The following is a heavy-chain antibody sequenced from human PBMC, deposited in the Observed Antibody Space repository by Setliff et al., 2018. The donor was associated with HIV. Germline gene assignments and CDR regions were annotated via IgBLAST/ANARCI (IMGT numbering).Heavy chain of an antibody. Sequence: PGGSLRLSCAASGFTFSSYAMSWVRQAPGKGLEWVAGISGGGASTYYADSMKGRFTISRDNSKNTVYLQVNSLRAEDTAVYYCARENYYVSGVYHLGAFDIWGQGTMVTVSS. V-gene: IGHV3-23*01. CDR3: ARENYYVSGVYHLGAFDI. J-gene: IGHJ3*02. D-gene: IGHD3-22*01. CDR2: ISGGGAST. CDR1: GFTFSSYA.